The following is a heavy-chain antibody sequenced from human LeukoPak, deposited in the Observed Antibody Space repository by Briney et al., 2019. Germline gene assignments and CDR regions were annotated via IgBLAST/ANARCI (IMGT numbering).Heavy chain of an antibody. CDR2: ISGSGGSI. Sequence: GGTLRLSCAASGITFSSYGMSWVRQAPGKGLEWVSAISGSGGSIYYADSVKGRFTISRDNSKNTLYLQMNSLRAEDTAVYYCASTPPSGVVDYWGQGTLVTVSS. J-gene: IGHJ4*02. CDR1: GITFSSYG. V-gene: IGHV3-23*01. D-gene: IGHD1-26*01. CDR3: ASTPPSGVVDY.